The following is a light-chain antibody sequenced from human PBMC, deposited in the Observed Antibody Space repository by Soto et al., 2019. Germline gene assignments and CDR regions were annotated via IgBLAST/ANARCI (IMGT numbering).Light chain of an antibody. J-gene: IGKJ5*01. CDR2: KAS. V-gene: IGKV1-5*03. CDR1: QTISSW. CDR3: QQYGSSPLIT. Sequence: DIQITQSPSTLSGSVGDRVTITCRASQTISSWLAWYQQKPGKAPKLLIYKASTLKSGVPSRFSGSGSGTDFTLTISRLEPEDFAVYYCQQYGSSPLITFGQGTRLEIK.